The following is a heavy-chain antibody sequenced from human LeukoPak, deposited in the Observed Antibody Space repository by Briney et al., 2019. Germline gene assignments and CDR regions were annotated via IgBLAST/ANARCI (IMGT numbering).Heavy chain of an antibody. CDR3: ARIREFAWFDP. CDR1: GGSISSYY. D-gene: IGHD3-10*01. CDR2: IYYSGST. V-gene: IGHV4-59*01. Sequence: SETLSLTCTVSGGSISSYYWSWIRQPPGKGLEWIGYIYYSGSTNYNPSLKSRVTISVDTSKNQFSLKLSSVTAADTAVYYCARIREFAWFDPWGQGTLVTVSS. J-gene: IGHJ5*02.